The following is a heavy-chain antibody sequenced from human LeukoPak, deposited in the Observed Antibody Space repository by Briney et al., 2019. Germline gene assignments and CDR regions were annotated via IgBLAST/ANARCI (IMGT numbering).Heavy chain of an antibody. J-gene: IGHJ1*01. CDR1: GYSISNGYY. V-gene: IGHV4-38-2*01. CDR3: ATDSNRVISEWFQD. D-gene: IGHD3-3*01. CDR2: FPDGEST. Sequence: SETLSLTCAVSGYSISNGYYWGWIRHPPGEGLEWIGSFPDGESTYYNHSLKSRVTISVDTSNNHFSLKLSGVTAADTALYYCATDSNRVISEWFQDRGQGCLVSVSS.